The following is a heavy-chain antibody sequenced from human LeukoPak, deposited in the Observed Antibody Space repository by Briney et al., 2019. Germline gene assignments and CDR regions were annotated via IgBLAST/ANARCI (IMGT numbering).Heavy chain of an antibody. CDR1: GFTFSSYA. V-gene: IGHV3-30-3*01. Sequence: PGRSLRLSCAASGFTFSSYAMHWVRQAPGKGLEWVAVISYDGSNKYYADSVKGRFTISRDNSKNTLYLQMNSLRAEDTAVYYCARDWSASRVSGWYRGYYYGMDVWGQGTTVTVSS. D-gene: IGHD6-19*01. CDR2: ISYDGSNK. CDR3: ARDWSASRVSGWYRGYYYGMDV. J-gene: IGHJ6*02.